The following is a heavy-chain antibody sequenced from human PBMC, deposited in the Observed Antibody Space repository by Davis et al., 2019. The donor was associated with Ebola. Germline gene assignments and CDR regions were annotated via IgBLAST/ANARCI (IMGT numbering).Heavy chain of an antibody. J-gene: IGHJ6*02. CDR1: GGSFSGYY. V-gene: IGHV4-34*01. Sequence: PSETLSLTCAVYGGSFSGYYWSWIRQPPGKGLEWIGEINHSGSTNYNPSLKSRVTISVDTSKNQFSLKLSSVTAADTAVYYCARDPLYGMDVWGQGTTVTVSS. CDR3: ARDPLYGMDV. CDR2: INHSGST.